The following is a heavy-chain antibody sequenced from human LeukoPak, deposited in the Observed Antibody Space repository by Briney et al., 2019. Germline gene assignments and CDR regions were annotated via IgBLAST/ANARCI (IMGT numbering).Heavy chain of an antibody. CDR2: IYPGDSDT. Sequence: GESLKISCKGSGYSFTTFWIGWVRQMPGKGLEWMGIIYPGDSDTRYSPSFQGQVTISADKSISTAYLQWSSLKASDTAIYYCARHTREGASDTPFDYWGQGTLVTVSS. D-gene: IGHD2-15*01. J-gene: IGHJ4*02. CDR1: GYSFTTFW. V-gene: IGHV5-51*01. CDR3: ARHTREGASDTPFDY.